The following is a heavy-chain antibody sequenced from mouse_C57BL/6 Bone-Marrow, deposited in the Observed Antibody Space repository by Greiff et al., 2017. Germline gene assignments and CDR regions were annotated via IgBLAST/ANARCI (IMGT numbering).Heavy chain of an antibody. CDR3: ARHWDPYWYFDV. CDR2: IYPGDGDT. CDR1: GYAFSSYW. Sequence: VQLQQSGAELVKPGASVKISCKASGYAFSSYWMNWVKQRPGKGLEWIGQIYPGDGDTNYNGKFKGKATLTADKSSSTAYMQLSSLTSEDSAVYFCARHWDPYWYFDVWGTGTTVTVSS. D-gene: IGHD4-1*01. V-gene: IGHV1-80*01. J-gene: IGHJ1*03.